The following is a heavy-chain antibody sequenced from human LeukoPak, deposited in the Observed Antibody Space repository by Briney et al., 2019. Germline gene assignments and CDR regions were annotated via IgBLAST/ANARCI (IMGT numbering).Heavy chain of an antibody. V-gene: IGHV3-30*18. Sequence: GRSLRLSCAASGFTFSSYGMHWVRQAPGKGLEWVAVISYDGSNKYYADSVKGRFTISRDNAKNSLYLQMNSLRAEDTALYYCAKDRGGWFHFDYWGQGTLVTVSS. CDR1: GFTFSSYG. CDR3: AKDRGGWFHFDY. D-gene: IGHD6-19*01. CDR2: ISYDGSNK. J-gene: IGHJ4*02.